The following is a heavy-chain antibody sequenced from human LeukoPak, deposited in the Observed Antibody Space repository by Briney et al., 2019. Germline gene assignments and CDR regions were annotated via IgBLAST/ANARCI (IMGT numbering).Heavy chain of an antibody. CDR3: ARDPPSSYYDSSGYLDY. CDR2: IIPIFGTA. Sequence: SVKVSCKASGGTFSSYAVSWVRQAPGQGLEWMGGIIPIFGTANYAQKFQGRVTITADESTSTAYMELSSLRSEDTAVYYCARDPPSSYYDSSGYLDYWGQGTLVTVSS. CDR1: GGTFSSYA. J-gene: IGHJ4*02. V-gene: IGHV1-69*13. D-gene: IGHD3-22*01.